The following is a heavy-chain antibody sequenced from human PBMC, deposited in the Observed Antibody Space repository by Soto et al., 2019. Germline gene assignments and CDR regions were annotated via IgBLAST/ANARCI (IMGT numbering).Heavy chain of an antibody. J-gene: IGHJ4*02. CDR2: ISGSGGST. V-gene: IGHV3-23*01. CDR1: GFTFSSYA. D-gene: IGHD3-22*01. Sequence: PGGSLRLSCAASGFTFSSYAMSWVRQAPGKGLEWVSGISGSGGSTNYADSVKGRFTISRDNSKNTLYLQMNSLRAEDTAVYYCAKHDYDSSGPGAFDYWGQGTLVTV. CDR3: AKHDYDSSGPGAFDY.